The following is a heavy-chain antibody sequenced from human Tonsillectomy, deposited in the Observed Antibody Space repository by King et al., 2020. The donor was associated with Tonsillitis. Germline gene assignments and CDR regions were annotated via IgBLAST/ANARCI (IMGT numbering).Heavy chain of an antibody. V-gene: IGHV3-30*18. Sequence: VQLVESGGGVVQPGRSRRLSCAASGFTFSSYGMHWVRQAPGKGLEWVAVISYDGSNKYYEDPVKGRFTISRENSKNTLYLQMNSLRAEDTAVYYCAKVYSDWGQGTLVTVSS. CDR3: AKVYSD. CDR1: GFTFSSYG. D-gene: IGHD1-26*01. J-gene: IGHJ4*02. CDR2: ISYDGSNK.